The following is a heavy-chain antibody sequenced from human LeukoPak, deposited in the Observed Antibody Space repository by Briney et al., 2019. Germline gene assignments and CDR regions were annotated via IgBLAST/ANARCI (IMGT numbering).Heavy chain of an antibody. CDR2: ITSSSSYT. Sequence: GGSLRLSCAASAFTFSTYNMNWVRQAPGKGLEWVSSITSSSSYTFYADSVKGRFTISRDNAKNSLYLQMNSLRAEDTAIYYCARDGSNTYYYDSSGYLFDIWGQGTMVTVSS. CDR3: ARDGSNTYYYDSSGYLFDI. V-gene: IGHV3-21*01. D-gene: IGHD3-22*01. J-gene: IGHJ3*02. CDR1: AFTFSTYN.